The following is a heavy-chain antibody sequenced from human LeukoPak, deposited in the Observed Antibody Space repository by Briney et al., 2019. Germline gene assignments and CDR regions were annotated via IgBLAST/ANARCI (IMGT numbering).Heavy chain of an antibody. CDR2: MNPNSGNA. V-gene: IGHV1-8*01. J-gene: IGHJ4*02. CDR1: GYTFTSCD. CDR3: AAGITGEYFDY. D-gene: IGHD1-14*01. Sequence: PRASVKVSCKASGYTFTSCDINWVRQASGQGLEWMGWMNPNSGNAGYAQKFQGRVTMTRNTSISTAYMELSSLRSEDTAVYYCAAGITGEYFDYWGQGTLVTVSS.